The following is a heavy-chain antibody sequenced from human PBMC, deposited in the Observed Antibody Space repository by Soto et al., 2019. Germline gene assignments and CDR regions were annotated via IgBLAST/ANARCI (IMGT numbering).Heavy chain of an antibody. J-gene: IGHJ6*02. D-gene: IGHD1-26*01. CDR2: IIPIFGTA. Sequence: QVQLVQSGAEVKKPGSSVKVSCKASGGTFSSYAISWVRQAPGQGLEWMGGIIPIFGTANYAQKFQGRVTITSDESTSTAYMALSRLISEDTAVYYFARDSRSSGSYWGYYYYYGMDVWGQGTTVTVSS. V-gene: IGHV1-69*01. CDR3: ARDSRSSGSYWGYYYYYGMDV. CDR1: GGTFSSYA.